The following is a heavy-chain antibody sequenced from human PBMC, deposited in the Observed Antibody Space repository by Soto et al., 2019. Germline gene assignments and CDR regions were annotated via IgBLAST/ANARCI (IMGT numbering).Heavy chain of an antibody. V-gene: IGHV3-30-3*01. J-gene: IGHJ4*02. CDR1: GFTFSSYA. D-gene: IGHD2-21*02. CDR2: ISYDGSNK. CDR3: ARDAERCGGDCYSYYFDY. Sequence: GGSLRLSCAASGFTFSSYAMHWVRQAPGKGLEWVAVISYDGSNKYYADSVKGRFTISRDNSKNTLYLQMNSLRAEDTAVYYCARDAERCGGDCYSYYFDYWGQGTLVTVSS.